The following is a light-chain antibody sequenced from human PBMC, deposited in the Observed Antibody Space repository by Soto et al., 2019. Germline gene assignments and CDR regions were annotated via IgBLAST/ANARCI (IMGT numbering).Light chain of an antibody. CDR3: QQYGSSSWT. CDR2: GAS. V-gene: IGKV3-20*01. Sequence: EIVLTQSPGTLSLSPGKRAILSCRASQSISSSYLAWYQQRPGQAPRLLIYGASSRATGIPDRFSGSGSGTEFTLTISRLEPEDFAVYYCQQYGSSSWTFGQGTKV. J-gene: IGKJ1*01. CDR1: QSISSSY.